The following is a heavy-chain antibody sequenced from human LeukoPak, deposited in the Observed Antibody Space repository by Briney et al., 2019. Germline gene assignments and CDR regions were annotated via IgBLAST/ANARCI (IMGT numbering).Heavy chain of an antibody. CDR3: AKDRARYYYDSSDY. CDR2: ISYDGSNK. CDR1: GFTFSSYG. J-gene: IGHJ4*02. V-gene: IGHV3-30*18. D-gene: IGHD3-22*01. Sequence: GRSLRLSCAASGFTFSSYGMHWVRQAPGKGLEWVAVISYDGSNKYYADSVKGRFTISRDNSKNTLYLQMNSLRAEDTAVYYCAKDRARYYYDSSDYWGQGTLVTVSS.